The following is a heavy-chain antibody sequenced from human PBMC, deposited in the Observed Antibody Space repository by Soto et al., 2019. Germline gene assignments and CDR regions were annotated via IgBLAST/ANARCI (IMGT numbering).Heavy chain of an antibody. CDR1: GGSFTDYY. CDR2: INHSASS. CDR3: ARGEYDSSGLYSWAPLGFYV. D-gene: IGHD3-22*01. J-gene: IGHJ6*02. Sequence: QVQLRQWGAGLLKPSETLVLTCAVSGGSFTDYYWGWIRQSPGKGLEWIGEINHSASSTYNPSLASRVTILVDTSKKQFSLRLTSVTAADTAMYYCARGEYDSSGLYSWAPLGFYVWGQGTTVTVSS. V-gene: IGHV4-34*01.